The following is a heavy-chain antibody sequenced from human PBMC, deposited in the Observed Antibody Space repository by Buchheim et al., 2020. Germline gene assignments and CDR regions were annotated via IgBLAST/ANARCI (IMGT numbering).Heavy chain of an antibody. CDR2: SYKSGSS. CDR1: GDSISSSPYN. D-gene: IGHD1-1*01. V-gene: IGHV4-39*01. CDR3: GRLHTTGNMGRGFFDY. J-gene: IGHJ4*02. Sequence: QLQLQESGPGLVKPSETLSLTCTVSGDSISSSPYNWAWIRQPPGKGLEWIGSSYKSGSSYYNPSLKSRVTISVDTSKNQFSLKLTSVTAADTAVYYCGRLHTTGNMGRGFFDYWGQGTL.